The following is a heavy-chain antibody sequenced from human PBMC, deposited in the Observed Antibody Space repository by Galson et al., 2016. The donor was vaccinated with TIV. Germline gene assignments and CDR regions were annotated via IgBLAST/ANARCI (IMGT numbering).Heavy chain of an antibody. V-gene: IGHV3-30*04. Sequence: SLRLSCAASGFTFSRYAMHWVRQAPGKGLEWLAVISFDASSKWYADSVKGRFTVSIDTSKDTLYLQVDTLRPEDTAVYYCVRDESYYAGSGSPSMDVWGHGTAVSVSS. CDR1: GFTFSRYA. CDR2: ISFDASSK. J-gene: IGHJ6*02. D-gene: IGHD3-10*01. CDR3: VRDESYYAGSGSPSMDV.